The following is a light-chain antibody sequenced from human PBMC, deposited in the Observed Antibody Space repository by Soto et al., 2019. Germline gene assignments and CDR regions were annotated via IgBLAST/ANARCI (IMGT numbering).Light chain of an antibody. V-gene: IGKV1-39*01. CDR2: GAS. Sequence: DIQVIQSPSSLSASVGDRVTITCRASPRISTYLNWYQHKPGKAPKLLIYGASSLQSGVPSRFSGSGSGTDFTLTISSLHPEDSATYYCQQSHSTPLTFGGGTNLEI. CDR1: PRISTY. J-gene: IGKJ4*01. CDR3: QQSHSTPLT.